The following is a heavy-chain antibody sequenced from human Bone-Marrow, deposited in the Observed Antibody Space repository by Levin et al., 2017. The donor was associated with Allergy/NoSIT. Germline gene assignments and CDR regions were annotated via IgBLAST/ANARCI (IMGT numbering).Heavy chain of an antibody. CDR1: GFTFSSYA. Sequence: GGSLRLSCAASGFTFSSYAMHWVRQAPGKGLEWVAVISYDGSNKYYADSVKGRFTISRDNSKNTLYLQMNSLRAEDTAVYYCARDRKRGYYDVWSGSWSSNSVTYYNYGMDGWGQGTTVTVSS. V-gene: IGHV3-30-3*01. J-gene: IGHJ6*02. CDR3: ARDRKRGYYDVWSGSWSSNSVTYYNYGMDG. D-gene: IGHD3-3*01. CDR2: ISYDGSNK.